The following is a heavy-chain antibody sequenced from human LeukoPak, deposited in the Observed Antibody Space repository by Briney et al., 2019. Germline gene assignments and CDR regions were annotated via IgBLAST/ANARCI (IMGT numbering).Heavy chain of an antibody. CDR2: ISYDGSNN. J-gene: IGHJ5*02. V-gene: IGHV3-30-3*01. D-gene: IGHD3-9*01. Sequence: GRSLRLSCAASGFTFSSYAMHWVRQAPGKGLEWVAVISYDGSNNYYADSVKGRFTISRDNSKNTLYLQMNSLRAEDTAVYYCARLSNYDILTGYQAWGQGTLVTVSS. CDR1: GFTFSSYA. CDR3: ARLSNYDILTGYQA.